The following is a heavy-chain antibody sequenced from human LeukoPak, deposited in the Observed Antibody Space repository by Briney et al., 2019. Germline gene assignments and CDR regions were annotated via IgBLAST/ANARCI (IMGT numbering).Heavy chain of an antibody. CDR1: GSAFSRSW. J-gene: IGHJ3*02. CDR2: INNDASRT. Sequence: GGSLRLSCAASGSAFSRSWIHWVRQAPGKGLVWVSHINNDASRTTYADSVRGRFTISRDNAKNSLFLQMNSLRGEDSAVYHCARSGPPYGFDIWGQGTMVTVSS. V-gene: IGHV3-74*01. D-gene: IGHD1-1*01. CDR3: ARSGPPYGFDI.